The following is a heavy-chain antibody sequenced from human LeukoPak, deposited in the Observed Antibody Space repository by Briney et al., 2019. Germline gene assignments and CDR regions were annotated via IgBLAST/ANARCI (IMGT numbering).Heavy chain of an antibody. J-gene: IGHJ4*02. Sequence: GGSLRLSCAASGFTFSNYYMSWIRQAPGKGLEWISYISTSGSTIYYADSVKGRFTISRDNAKNSPYLQMNSLRAEDTAVYYCARGYGDYEVTDYWGQGTLVTVSS. D-gene: IGHD4-17*01. CDR3: ARGYGDYEVTDY. CDR1: GFTFSNYY. CDR2: ISTSGSTI. V-gene: IGHV3-11*04.